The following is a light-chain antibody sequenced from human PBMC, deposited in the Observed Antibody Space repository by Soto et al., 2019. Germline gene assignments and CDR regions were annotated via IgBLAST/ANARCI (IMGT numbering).Light chain of an antibody. J-gene: IGKJ1*01. V-gene: IGKV1-5*01. CDR2: DAS. Sequence: DIQMTQSPSTLSASVGERVTISCRANESISSLLAWYQQKPGKAPKLLIYDASSLETGVPSRFRGSGSGTEVTLTISSLQSDDFATYYFQQYNTYSWTFGQGTKVEI. CDR3: QQYNTYSWT. CDR1: ESISSL.